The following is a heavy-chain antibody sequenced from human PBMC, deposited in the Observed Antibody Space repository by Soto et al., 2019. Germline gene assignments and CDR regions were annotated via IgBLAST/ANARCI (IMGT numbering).Heavy chain of an antibody. Sequence: QVQLVQSGAEVKKPGASVKVSCKASGYTFTSYGISWVRQAPGQGLEWMGWISAYNGNTNYAQKLQGRVTMTTDTSTSTAYMELRSLRSDDTAVYYCARDPARMVRGVIIENWLDPWGQGTLVTVSS. CDR2: ISAYNGNT. CDR3: ARDPARMVRGVIIENWLDP. V-gene: IGHV1-18*01. CDR1: GYTFTSYG. J-gene: IGHJ5*02. D-gene: IGHD3-10*01.